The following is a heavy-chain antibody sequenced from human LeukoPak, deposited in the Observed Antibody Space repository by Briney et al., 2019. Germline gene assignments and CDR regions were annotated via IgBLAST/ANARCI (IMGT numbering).Heavy chain of an antibody. J-gene: IGHJ4*02. Sequence: GGSLRLSCAASGFTFGSYWMSWVRQAPGKGLEWVANIKQDGSEKYYVDSVKGRFTISRDNAENSLSLQMNSLRAEDTAVYYCASAGGNSRSPLPFYYWGQGTLVTVSS. D-gene: IGHD6-6*01. CDR1: GFTFGSYW. V-gene: IGHV3-7*03. CDR2: IKQDGSEK. CDR3: ASAGGNSRSPLPFYY.